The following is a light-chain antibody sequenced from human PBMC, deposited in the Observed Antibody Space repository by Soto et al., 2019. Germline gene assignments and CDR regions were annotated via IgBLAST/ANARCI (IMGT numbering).Light chain of an antibody. V-gene: IGKV1-39*01. Sequence: DIQITHSPYSLSEAVVDRVNLALLASQNINTYLNWYQQKPGKAPKLLIFDAASLQNGVPSRFSGGGSRTDFTLTITSLQPEDFATYYCQKTSSAPFNFGTGNKGDIK. CDR2: DAA. CDR3: QKTSSAPFN. J-gene: IGKJ3*01. CDR1: QNINTY.